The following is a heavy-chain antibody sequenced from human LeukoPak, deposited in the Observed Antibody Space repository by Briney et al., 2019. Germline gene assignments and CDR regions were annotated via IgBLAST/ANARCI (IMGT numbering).Heavy chain of an antibody. CDR1: GFTFSSYA. V-gene: IGHV3-23*01. D-gene: IGHD6-19*01. CDR2: IIGSGGST. CDR3: AKALGIAVAGNAFDI. J-gene: IGHJ3*02. Sequence: PGGSLRLSCAASGFTFSSYAMSWVRQAPGKGLEWVSAIIGSGGSTYYADSVKGRFTISRDNSKNTLYLQMNSLRAEDTAVYYCAKALGIAVAGNAFDIWGQGTMVTVSS.